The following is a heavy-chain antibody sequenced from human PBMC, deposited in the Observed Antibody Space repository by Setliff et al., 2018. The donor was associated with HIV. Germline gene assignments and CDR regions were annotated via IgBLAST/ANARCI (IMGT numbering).Heavy chain of an antibody. CDR3: ARRLGAHYYASGSYYQYWYFDL. CDR1: GYSFTSYW. Sequence: GESLKISCKGSGYSFTSYWIGWVRQMPGKGLEWMGIIYPADSDTRYSPTFQGQVTISADKSISTAYLHWSSLKASDTAMYYRARRLGAHYYASGSYYQYWYFDLWGRGTLVTVSS. CDR2: IYPADSDT. J-gene: IGHJ2*01. V-gene: IGHV5-51*01. D-gene: IGHD3-10*01.